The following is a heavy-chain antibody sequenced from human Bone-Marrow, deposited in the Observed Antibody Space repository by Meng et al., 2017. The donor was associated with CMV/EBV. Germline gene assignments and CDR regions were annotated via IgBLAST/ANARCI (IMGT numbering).Heavy chain of an antibody. V-gene: IGHV4-34*01. J-gene: IGHJ5*02. Sequence: SETLSLTCTVYGGSLSGYCWTWIRQPPGKGLEWIGEINHGGSTNYNPSLKSRVTISLDTSKNQLSLKLTSVTAGDTAVYHCARGNSDTSGYYGFKPWGQGTRVTGSS. CDR2: INHGGST. CDR3: ARGNSDTSGYYGFKP. CDR1: GGSLSGYC. D-gene: IGHD3-22*01.